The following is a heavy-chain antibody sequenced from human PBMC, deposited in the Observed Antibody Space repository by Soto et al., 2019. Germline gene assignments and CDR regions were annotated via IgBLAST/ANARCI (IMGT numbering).Heavy chain of an antibody. J-gene: IGHJ4*02. D-gene: IGHD5-12*01. V-gene: IGHV3-74*01. CDR3: AREGAGLRFDY. Sequence: GGSLRLSCAASGFTFSSYWMHWVRQAPGKGLVWVSRIKSDGSSTSYADSVKGRFTISRDNAKNTLCLQMNSLRAEDTAVYYCAREGAGLRFDYWGQGTLVTVSS. CDR1: GFTFSSYW. CDR2: IKSDGSST.